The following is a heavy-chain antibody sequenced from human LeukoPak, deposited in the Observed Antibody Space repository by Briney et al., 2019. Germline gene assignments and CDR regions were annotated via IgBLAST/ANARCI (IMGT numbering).Heavy chain of an antibody. D-gene: IGHD2-15*01. CDR1: GYTFQTYW. CDR3: ARPSDWNSGYCPGGSCPPHY. Sequence: GESLKISCKASGYTFQTYWIGWVRQLPGKGPEWMGIIYPGDSDTRYSPSFQDQVIFSVDKSITTAYLQWTSLRASDTATYYCARPSDWNSGYCPGGSCPPHYWGQGTLVTVSS. V-gene: IGHV5-51*01. CDR2: IYPGDSDT. J-gene: IGHJ4*02.